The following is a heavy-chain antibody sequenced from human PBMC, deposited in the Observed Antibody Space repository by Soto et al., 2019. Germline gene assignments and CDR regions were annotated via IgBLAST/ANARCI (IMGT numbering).Heavy chain of an antibody. J-gene: IGHJ6*03. CDR2: INPNSGDT. V-gene: IGHV1-2*04. D-gene: IGHD6-25*01. CDR3: ARGRSVTQAVTYYYYMDV. Sequence: QVQLVQSGAEVKKPGASVKVSCKASGYTFTDHYMHWVRQAPGQGLEWMGWINPNSGDTNYAQKLQGWVPMTRDTSISTAYMELSRLRSDDTAVYYCARGRSVTQAVTYYYYMDVWGKGTTVTVSS. CDR1: GYTFTDHY.